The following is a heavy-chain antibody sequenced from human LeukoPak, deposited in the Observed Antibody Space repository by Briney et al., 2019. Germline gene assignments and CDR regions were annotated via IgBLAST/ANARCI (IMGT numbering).Heavy chain of an antibody. D-gene: IGHD5-12*01. V-gene: IGHV1-3*01. CDR2: INAGNGNT. J-gene: IGHJ3*02. Sequence: GSVKVSCKASGYNFVYFDIYWVRQASGQGLEWMGRINAGNGNTKYSQKFQGRVTITRDTSASTAYMELSSLRSEDTAVYYCARWDSGYYGDAFDIWGQGTMVTVSS. CDR1: GYNFVYFD. CDR3: ARWDSGYYGDAFDI.